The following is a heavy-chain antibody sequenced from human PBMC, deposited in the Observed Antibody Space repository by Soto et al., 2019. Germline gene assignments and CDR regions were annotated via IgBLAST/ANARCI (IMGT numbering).Heavy chain of an antibody. J-gene: IGHJ6*02. Sequence: VASVKVCCKASGYTFSTYAIHWVRQAPGQSLEWMGWLNGGTGQTRYSQRFQDRVTITRDTSASTAYMEVSSLRPEDTAVYYCARGKGMEENYYYYGMDIWGQGTTVTVSS. CDR2: LNGGTGQT. V-gene: IGHV1-3*01. CDR1: GYTFSTYA. CDR3: ARGKGMEENYYYYGMDI. D-gene: IGHD1-1*01.